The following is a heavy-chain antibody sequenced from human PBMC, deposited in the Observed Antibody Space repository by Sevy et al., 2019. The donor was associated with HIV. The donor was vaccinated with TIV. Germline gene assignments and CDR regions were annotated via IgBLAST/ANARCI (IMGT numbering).Heavy chain of an antibody. CDR3: ARLIYYGSGSYYPLDY. D-gene: IGHD3-10*01. Sequence: GESLKISCKGSGYSFTSYWIGWVRQMPGKGLEWMGIIYPGDSDTSYSPSFQGQVTISADKSISTAYLQWSSLKASDTAMYYCARLIYYGSGSYYPLDYWGQGTLVTVSS. CDR1: GYSFTSYW. CDR2: IYPGDSDT. J-gene: IGHJ4*02. V-gene: IGHV5-51*01.